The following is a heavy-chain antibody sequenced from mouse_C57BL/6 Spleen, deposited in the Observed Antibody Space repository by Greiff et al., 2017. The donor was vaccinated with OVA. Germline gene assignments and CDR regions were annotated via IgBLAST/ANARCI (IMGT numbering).Heavy chain of an antibody. J-gene: IGHJ1*03. CDR1: GYTFTDYY. D-gene: IGHD1-1*01. Sequence: EVQLQQSGPELVKPGASVKISCKASGYTFTDYYMNWVKQSHGKSLEWIGDINPNNGGTSYNQKFKGKATLTVDKSSSTAYMELRSLTSEDSAVYYCARSFFYYGSRRWYFDVWGTGTTVTVSS. V-gene: IGHV1-26*01. CDR3: ARSFFYYGSRRWYFDV. CDR2: INPNNGGT.